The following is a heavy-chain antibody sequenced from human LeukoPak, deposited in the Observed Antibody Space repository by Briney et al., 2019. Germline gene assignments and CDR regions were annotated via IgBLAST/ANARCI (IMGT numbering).Heavy chain of an antibody. V-gene: IGHV3-23*01. CDR3: ARGDDYYDSSGYYFY. J-gene: IGHJ4*02. D-gene: IGHD3-22*01. CDR2: ISGSGGST. Sequence: GGSLRLSCAASGFTFSNAWMSWVRQAPGKGLEWVSAISGSGGSTYYADSVKGRFTISRDNSKNTLYLQMNSLRAEDTAVYYCARGDDYYDSSGYYFYWGQGTLVAVSS. CDR1: GFTFSNAW.